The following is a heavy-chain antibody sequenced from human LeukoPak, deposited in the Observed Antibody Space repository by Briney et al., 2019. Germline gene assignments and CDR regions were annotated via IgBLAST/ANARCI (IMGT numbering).Heavy chain of an antibody. J-gene: IGHJ5*02. CDR3: ARATYYYDSSGYYYEAYWFDP. Sequence: WASVKVSCKASGYTFTSYDINWVRQATGQGLEWMGWMNPNSGNTGYAQKFQGRVTMTRNTSISTAYMELSSLRSEDTAVYYCARATYYYDSSGYYYEAYWFDPWGQGTLVTVSS. V-gene: IGHV1-8*01. D-gene: IGHD3-22*01. CDR1: GYTFTSYD. CDR2: MNPNSGNT.